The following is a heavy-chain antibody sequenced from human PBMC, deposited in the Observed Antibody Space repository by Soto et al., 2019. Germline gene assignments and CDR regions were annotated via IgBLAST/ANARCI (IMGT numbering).Heavy chain of an antibody. CDR2: IYWDDDK. Sequence: SGPTLVKPTQTLTLTCTFSGFSLSTSGVGVGWIRQPPGKALEWLTLIYWDDDKRFSPSLKSRLTITKDTSKNQVVLTMTNMDPVDTATYYCAHSRGSYDAFDIWGQGTMVPVSS. CDR3: AHSRGSYDAFDI. V-gene: IGHV2-5*02. J-gene: IGHJ3*02. CDR1: GFSLSTSGVG.